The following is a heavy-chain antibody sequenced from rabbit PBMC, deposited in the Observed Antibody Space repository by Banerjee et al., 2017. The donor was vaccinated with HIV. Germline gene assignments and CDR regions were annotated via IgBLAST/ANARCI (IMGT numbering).Heavy chain of an antibody. D-gene: IGHD7-1*01. Sequence: QEQLEESGGDLVKPEGSLTLTCTASGFSFDSSTMCWARQVPGKGLEWIACINTISGDTVYATWAKGRFTISKTSSTTVTLQMTSLTAADTATYFCARWSTGSGASYAFDPWGPGTLVTVS. V-gene: IGHV1S45*01. CDR1: GFSFDSST. J-gene: IGHJ2*01. CDR2: INTISGDT. CDR3: ARWSTGSGASYAFDP.